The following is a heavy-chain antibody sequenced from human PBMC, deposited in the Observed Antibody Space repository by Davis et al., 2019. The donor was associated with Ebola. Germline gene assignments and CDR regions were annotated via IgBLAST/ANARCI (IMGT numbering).Heavy chain of an antibody. CDR2: ISYDGSNK. D-gene: IGHD6-13*01. CDR3: ARTRQPEYYYYYGMDV. CDR1: GFTFSSYG. J-gene: IGHJ6*04. Sequence: GGSLRLSCAASGFTFSSYGMHWVRQAPGKGLEWVAVISYDGSNKYYADSVKGRFTISRDNSKNTLYLQMNSLRAEDTAVYYCARTRQPEYYYYYGMDVWGKGTTVTVSS. V-gene: IGHV3-30*03.